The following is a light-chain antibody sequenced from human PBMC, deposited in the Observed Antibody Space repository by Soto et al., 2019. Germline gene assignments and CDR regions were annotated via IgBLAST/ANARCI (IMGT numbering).Light chain of an antibody. Sequence: QSVLTQPASVSGSPGQSITISCTGTSDDVGGYNYVSWYQQHSGKAPKLIIYEDTNRPSGVPNRFSGSKSGYTASLTISGLPADDAADYHCSSYTSHYTRVFGTGTQVTVL. CDR2: EDT. V-gene: IGLV2-14*03. CDR1: SDDVGGYNY. CDR3: SSYTSHYTRV. J-gene: IGLJ1*01.